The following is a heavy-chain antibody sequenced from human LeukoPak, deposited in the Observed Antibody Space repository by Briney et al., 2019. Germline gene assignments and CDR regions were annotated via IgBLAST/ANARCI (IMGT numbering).Heavy chain of an antibody. Sequence: SETLSLTCTVSGGSICSGGYYWSWIRQHPGKGLEWIGYIYYSGSTYYNPSLKSRVTMSVDTSKNQFSLKLSSVTAADTAVYYCARGRYCSGGSCLGYWGQGTLVTVSS. V-gene: IGHV4-31*03. CDR2: IYYSGST. J-gene: IGHJ4*02. CDR1: GGSICSGGYY. CDR3: ARGRYCSGGSCLGY. D-gene: IGHD2-15*01.